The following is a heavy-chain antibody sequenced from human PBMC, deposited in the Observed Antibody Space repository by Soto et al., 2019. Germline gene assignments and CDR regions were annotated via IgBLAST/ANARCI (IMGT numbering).Heavy chain of an antibody. CDR2: IIPILGIA. CDR1: GGTFSSYT. J-gene: IGHJ4*02. V-gene: IGHV1-69*02. D-gene: IGHD2-15*01. CDR3: GGAGGASRGYCSGGSCYPEPYFDY. Sequence: QVQLVQSGAEVKKPGSSVKVSCKASGGTFSSYTISWVRQAPGQGLEWMGRIIPILGIANYAQKFQGRVTVTADKSTSTAYMALSSLRSEDTAVYYCGGAGGASRGYCSGGSCYPEPYFDYRGQGTLVTVSS.